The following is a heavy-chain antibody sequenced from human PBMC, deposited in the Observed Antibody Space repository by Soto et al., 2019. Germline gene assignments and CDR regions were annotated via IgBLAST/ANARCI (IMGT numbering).Heavy chain of an antibody. CDR3: AREGLVPYNWFDP. Sequence: PSETLSLTCTVSGASIISDGYYWTWIRQHPGKGLEWLGCIHYSGGATYSPSYNPSLKSRVTISVDTSKNQFSLKLSSVTAADTAVYYCAREGLVPYNWFDPWGQGTLVTVSS. J-gene: IGHJ5*02. CDR1: GASIISDGYY. V-gene: IGHV4-31*03. D-gene: IGHD4-17*01. CDR2: IHYSGGATYSP.